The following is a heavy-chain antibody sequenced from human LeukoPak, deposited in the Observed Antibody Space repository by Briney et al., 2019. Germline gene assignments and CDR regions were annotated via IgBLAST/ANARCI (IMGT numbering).Heavy chain of an antibody. CDR1: GGTFSSYA. CDR3: ARGYSDTAMAPPNWFDP. Sequence: SVKVSCKASGGTFSSYAISWVRQAPGQGLEWMGGIIPIFGTANYAQKFQGRVTITTDESTSTAYMELSSLRSEDTAVYYCARGYSDTAMAPPNWFDPWGQGTLVTVSS. CDR2: IIPIFGTA. D-gene: IGHD5-18*01. V-gene: IGHV1-69*05. J-gene: IGHJ5*02.